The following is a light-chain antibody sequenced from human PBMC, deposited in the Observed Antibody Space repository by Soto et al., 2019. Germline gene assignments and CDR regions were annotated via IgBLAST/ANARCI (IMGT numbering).Light chain of an antibody. CDR2: AAS. CDR1: QSISTF. J-gene: IGKJ1*01. Sequence: DIQITHSPSSLSASVGDIVTITFLSSQSISTFLNWYQQRPGKAPELLIYAASNLQSGVPSRFSGSGSGTDFALTISSLQPEDFATYYCQQSYRIPPWTFGQGTKVDIK. V-gene: IGKV1-39*01. CDR3: QQSYRIPPWT.